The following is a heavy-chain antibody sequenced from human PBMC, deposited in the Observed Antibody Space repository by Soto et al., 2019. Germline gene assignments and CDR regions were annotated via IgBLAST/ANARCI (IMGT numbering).Heavy chain of an antibody. CDR1: GFPFSNYA. Sequence: GGSLRLSCASSGFPFSNYAMTWVRQGPGKGLEWVSTISGSAGTTYYAASVKGRFTVSRDNSKNMMFLQMSGLRADDTAIYYCAKRGSAWYFDCWGQGTLVTVSS. CDR2: ISGSAGTT. D-gene: IGHD6-19*01. V-gene: IGHV3-23*01. CDR3: AKRGSAWYFDC. J-gene: IGHJ4*02.